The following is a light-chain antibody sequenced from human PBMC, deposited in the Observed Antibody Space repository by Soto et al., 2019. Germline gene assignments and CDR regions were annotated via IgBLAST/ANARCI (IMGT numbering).Light chain of an antibody. J-gene: IGLJ3*02. V-gene: IGLV2-14*01. Sequence: QSVLTQPASVSGSPGQSITISCTGTSSDVGAYNYVSWYQQHPDKAPKLMIYEVSNRPSGVSNRFSGSKSGNTVSLTISGLQAEDEADYYCSSYTTSSTWVFGGGTQLTVL. CDR1: SSDVGAYNY. CDR2: EVS. CDR3: SSYTTSSTWV.